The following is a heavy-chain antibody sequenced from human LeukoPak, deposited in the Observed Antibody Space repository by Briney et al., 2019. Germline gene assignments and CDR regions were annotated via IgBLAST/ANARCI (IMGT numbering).Heavy chain of an antibody. J-gene: IGHJ5*02. Sequence: GGSLRLSCAASGFTFSDYYMSWIRQAPGKGLEWVSYISSSGSTIYYADSVKGRFTISRDNAKNSLYLQMNSLGAEDTAVYYCARDYDFWSGRDVGFDPWGQGTLVTVSS. V-gene: IGHV3-11*01. CDR2: ISSSGSTI. CDR1: GFTFSDYY. D-gene: IGHD3-3*01. CDR3: ARDYDFWSGRDVGFDP.